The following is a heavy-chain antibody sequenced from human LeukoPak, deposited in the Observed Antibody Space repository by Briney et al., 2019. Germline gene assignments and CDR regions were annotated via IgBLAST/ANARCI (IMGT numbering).Heavy chain of an antibody. CDR2: IIPIFGTA. J-gene: IGHJ4*02. D-gene: IGHD1-7*01. CDR3: AAGTRGRGIFDY. V-gene: IGHV1-69*06. CDR1: GGTFSSYA. Sequence: SVKVSCKASGGTFSSYAISWVRQAPGQGLEWMGGIIPIFGTANYAQKFQGRVTITADKSTSTAYIELRSLRSDDTAVYYCAAGTRGRGIFDYWGQGTLVTVSS.